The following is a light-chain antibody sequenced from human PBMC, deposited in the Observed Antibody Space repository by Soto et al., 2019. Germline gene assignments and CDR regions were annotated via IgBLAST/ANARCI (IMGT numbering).Light chain of an antibody. CDR2: EVS. CDR1: SSDVGGYNY. CDR3: SSYTSSTAYV. Sequence: QSVLAQPASVSGSPGQSITISCTGTSSDVGGYNYVSWYQLHPGKAPKLIIYEVSNRPSGVSNRFSGSKSGNTASLTNSGLQAEDEADYYCSSYTSSTAYVFGTGTKVTVL. V-gene: IGLV2-14*01. J-gene: IGLJ1*01.